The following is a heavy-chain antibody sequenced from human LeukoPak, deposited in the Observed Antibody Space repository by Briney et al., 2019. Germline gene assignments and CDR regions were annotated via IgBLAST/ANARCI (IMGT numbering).Heavy chain of an antibody. D-gene: IGHD6-19*01. CDR1: GFTFSSFH. J-gene: IGHJ4*02. CDR2: ISRSSADI. CDR3: ARPPYSSGWVFDY. V-gene: IGHV3-21*01. Sequence: PGGSLRLSCAASGFTFSSFHMHWVRQAPGKGLEWVSSISRSSADIYYADSVKGRFTISRDNAKNSLYLQMNSLRAEDTAVYYCARPPYSSGWVFDYWGQGTLVTVSS.